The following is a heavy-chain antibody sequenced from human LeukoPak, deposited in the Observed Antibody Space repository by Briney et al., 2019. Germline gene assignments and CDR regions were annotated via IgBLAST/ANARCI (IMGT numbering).Heavy chain of an antibody. CDR2: ISSSGSTI. V-gene: IGHV3-11*01. J-gene: IGHJ4*02. CDR1: GFTFSDYY. D-gene: IGHD3-22*01. Sequence: PGGSLRLSCAASGFTFSDYYMSWIRQAPGKGLEGVSYISSSGSTIYYADSVKGRFTISRDNAKNSLYLQMNSLRAEDTAVYYCARDYYYDSSGYSGYWGQGTLVTVSS. CDR3: ARDYYYDSSGYSGY.